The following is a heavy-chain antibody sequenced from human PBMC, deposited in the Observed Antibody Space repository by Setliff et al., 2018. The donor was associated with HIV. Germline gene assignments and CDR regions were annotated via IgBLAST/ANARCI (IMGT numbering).Heavy chain of an antibody. Sequence: GSLRLSCAASGFTFSNYAMHGVRQAPGKGLEGVAVISYDGSNKYYADSVKGRFTISRDNSKNKLYLQMNRLRVEDTAVYYCARDHWVAGLDYWGQGTRVTVSS. CDR1: GFTFSNYA. CDR2: ISYDGSNK. D-gene: IGHD6-19*01. V-gene: IGHV3-30-3*01. CDR3: ARDHWVAGLDY. J-gene: IGHJ4*02.